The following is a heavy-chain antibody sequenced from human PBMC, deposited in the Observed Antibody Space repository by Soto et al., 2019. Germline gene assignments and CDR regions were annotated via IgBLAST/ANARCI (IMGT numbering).Heavy chain of an antibody. D-gene: IGHD5-18*01. CDR3: ARGPMGYGPPYGMDV. CDR2: IFHSLGA. V-gene: IGHV4-59*12. Sequence: SETLSLTCTVSGGSTTSDYWSWIRQPPGKGLEWLGYIFHSLGAKYNPSLGSRGTISLDTSKNQFSLKLSSVTAADTAIYYCARGPMGYGPPYGMDVWGQGTTVTVSS. J-gene: IGHJ6*02. CDR1: GGSTTSDY.